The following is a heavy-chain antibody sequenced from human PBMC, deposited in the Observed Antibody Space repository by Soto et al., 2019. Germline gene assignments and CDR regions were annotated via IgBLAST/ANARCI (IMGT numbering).Heavy chain of an antibody. J-gene: IGHJ6*02. Sequence: PGESLKISCKASGYSFTSYWIGWVRQMPGKGLEWMGIIYPGDSDTRYSPSFQGQVTISADKSISTAYLQWSSLKASDTAMYYRARAYYDILTGKLSYYYGMDVWGQGTTVTVSS. CDR2: IYPGDSDT. D-gene: IGHD3-9*01. CDR3: ARAYYDILTGKLSYYYGMDV. CDR1: GYSFTSYW. V-gene: IGHV5-51*01.